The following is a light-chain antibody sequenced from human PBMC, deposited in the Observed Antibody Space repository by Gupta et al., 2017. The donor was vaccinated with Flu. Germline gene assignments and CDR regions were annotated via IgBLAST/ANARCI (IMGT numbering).Light chain of an antibody. Sequence: EIVMTQSPATLSVSPGERATLSCRASQSVSSNLAWYQQKPGQAPRLLIYGASTRATGIPARFSGSGSGTEFTLTISSLQSEDFAVYYCQQYNNGPALTCGGGTKVEIK. CDR3: QQYNNGPALT. CDR1: QSVSSN. V-gene: IGKV3-15*01. J-gene: IGKJ4*01. CDR2: GAS.